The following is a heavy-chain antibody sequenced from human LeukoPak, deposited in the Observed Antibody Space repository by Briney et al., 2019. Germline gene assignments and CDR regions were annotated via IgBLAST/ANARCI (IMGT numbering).Heavy chain of an antibody. CDR1: GGSISTGGYY. Sequence: SETLSLTCTVSGGSISTGGYYWNWIRQHPGKGLEWIGCIYDRGSTCYNASLKRRITISLDTSKNQLSLKLKSVTAADTAVYYCAALLGDGSIDYWGQGTLVTVSS. J-gene: IGHJ4*02. D-gene: IGHD2-21*02. CDR2: IYDRGST. V-gene: IGHV4-31*03. CDR3: AALLGDGSIDY.